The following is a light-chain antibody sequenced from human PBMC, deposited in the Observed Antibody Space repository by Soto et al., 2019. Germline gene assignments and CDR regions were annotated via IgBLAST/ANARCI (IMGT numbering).Light chain of an antibody. V-gene: IGKV1-39*01. CDR1: QRISTY. Sequence: DIQMTQCASSLSASVVDIVTITRRASQRISTYLNWYQQKPGKAPKLLIYGASTLQGGVPSRFSGSGSGTDFTLTISSLQPEDFATYYCQQSYTTSITFGQGTRLEIK. J-gene: IGKJ5*01. CDR3: QQSYTTSIT. CDR2: GAS.